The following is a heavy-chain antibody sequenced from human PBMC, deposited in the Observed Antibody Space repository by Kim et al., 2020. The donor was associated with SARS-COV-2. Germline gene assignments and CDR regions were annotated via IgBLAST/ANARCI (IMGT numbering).Heavy chain of an antibody. D-gene: IGHD4-17*01. Sequence: GGSLRLSCAASGFTFSSYAMHWVRQAPGKGLEWVAVISYDGSNKYYADSVKGRFTISRDNSKNTLYLQMNSLRAEDTAVYYCVSPTASYYYYYGMDVWGQGTTVTVS. CDR2: ISYDGSNK. CDR3: VSPTASYYYYYGMDV. CDR1: GFTFSSYA. V-gene: IGHV3-30*04. J-gene: IGHJ6*02.